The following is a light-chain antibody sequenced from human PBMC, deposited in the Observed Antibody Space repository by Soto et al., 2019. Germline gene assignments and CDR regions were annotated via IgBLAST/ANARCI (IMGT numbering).Light chain of an antibody. CDR1: QDISNY. J-gene: IGKJ5*01. CDR3: QQYDNFPRAIN. Sequence: DIQMTQSPSSLSASVGDRVTIACQASQDISNYLHWYQQKPGKAPKLLIYDASNLETGVPSRFSGSGSGTDFTFTISSLRPEDIATYYCQQYDNFPRAINFGQGTRLEIK. CDR2: DAS. V-gene: IGKV1-33*01.